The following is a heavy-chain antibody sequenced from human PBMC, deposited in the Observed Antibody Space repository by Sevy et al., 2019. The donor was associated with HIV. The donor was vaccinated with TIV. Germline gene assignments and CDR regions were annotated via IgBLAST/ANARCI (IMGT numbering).Heavy chain of an antibody. D-gene: IGHD1-26*01. J-gene: IGHJ6*02. CDR1: GYTFTSYG. V-gene: IGHV1-18*01. CDR3: ARYQDSGSYKPAYYYYYGMDV. Sequence: ASVKVSCKASGYTFTSYGISWVRQAPGQGLEWMGWISAYNGNTNYAQKLQGRVTMTTDTSTSTAYMELRSLRSDDTAVYYCARYQDSGSYKPAYYYYYGMDVWGQGTTVTVSS. CDR2: ISAYNGNT.